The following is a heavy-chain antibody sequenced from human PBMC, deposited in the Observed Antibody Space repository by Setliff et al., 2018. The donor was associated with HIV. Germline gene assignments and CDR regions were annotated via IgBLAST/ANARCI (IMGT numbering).Heavy chain of an antibody. Sequence: GGSLRLPCEASGFSLSSYGMNWVRRAPGKGLEWLSYIASSGNEMFYVASVKGRFIVSRDNAKNSLSLQMNRLRAEDTAIYYCARALQHGPVEFDYWGQGTLVTVSS. V-gene: IGHV3-48*01. CDR1: GFSLSSYG. CDR3: ARALQHGPVEFDY. CDR2: IASSGNEM. J-gene: IGHJ4*02. D-gene: IGHD4-17*01.